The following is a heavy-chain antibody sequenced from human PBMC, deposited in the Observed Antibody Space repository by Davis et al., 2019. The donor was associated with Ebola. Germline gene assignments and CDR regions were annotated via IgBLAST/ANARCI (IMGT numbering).Heavy chain of an antibody. J-gene: IGHJ6*02. D-gene: IGHD2-21*02. CDR3: AKGVTGTYYYYGMDV. CDR2: ISWNSDSI. CDR1: GFTFDDYA. V-gene: IGHV3-9*01. Sequence: PGGSLRLSCAASGFTFDDYAMHWVRQTPGKGLEWVSSISWNSDSIGYADPVKGRFTISRDNAKSSLYLQMSSLRAEDTAFYYCAKGVTGTYYYYGMDVWGQGTTVTVSS.